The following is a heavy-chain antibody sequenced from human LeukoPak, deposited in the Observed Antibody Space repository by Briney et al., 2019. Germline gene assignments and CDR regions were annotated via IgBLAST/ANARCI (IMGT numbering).Heavy chain of an antibody. D-gene: IGHD3-16*02. Sequence: KPGGSLRLSCAASGFTFSSYSMNWVRQAPGKGLEWVSSISSSSSYIYYADSVKGRFTTSRDNAKNSLYLQMNSLRAEDTAVYYCARGRIMITFGGVIVIPRYDYWGQGTLVTVSS. CDR2: ISSSSSYI. V-gene: IGHV3-21*01. J-gene: IGHJ4*02. CDR1: GFTFSSYS. CDR3: ARGRIMITFGGVIVIPRYDY.